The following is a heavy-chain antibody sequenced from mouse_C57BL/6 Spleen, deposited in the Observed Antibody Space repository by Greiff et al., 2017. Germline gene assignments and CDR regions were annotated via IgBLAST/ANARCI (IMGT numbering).Heavy chain of an antibody. D-gene: IGHD1-1*01. V-gene: IGHV1-15*01. J-gene: IGHJ2*01. CDR2: IDPETGGT. CDR3: TRDSSTVVASFDY. Sequence: VQLQQSGAELVRPGASVTLSCKASGYTFTDYEMHWVKQTPVHGLEWIGAIDPETGGTAYNQKFKGKAILTADKSSSTAYMELRSLTSEDSAVYDCTRDSSTVVASFDYWGQGTTLTVSS. CDR1: GYTFTDYE.